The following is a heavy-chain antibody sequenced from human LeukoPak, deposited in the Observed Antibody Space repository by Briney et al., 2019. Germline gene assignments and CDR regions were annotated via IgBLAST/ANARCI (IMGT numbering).Heavy chain of an antibody. CDR3: AKDLVRDGVRSLPN. Sequence: GGSLRLSCAASGFTFSSYAMSWVRQAPGKGVEGVSAISGSGGSTYSADSVKGRFTISRDNSKNTLYLQMNSLRAEDTAVYYCAKDLVRDGVRSLPNWGQGTLVTVSS. CDR1: GFTFSSYA. V-gene: IGHV3-23*01. D-gene: IGHD3-10*01. J-gene: IGHJ4*02. CDR2: ISGSGGST.